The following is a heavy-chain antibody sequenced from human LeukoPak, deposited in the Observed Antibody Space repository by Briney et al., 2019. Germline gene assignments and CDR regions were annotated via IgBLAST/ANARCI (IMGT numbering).Heavy chain of an antibody. V-gene: IGHV3-74*01. CDR1: GFTFTTYW. CDR3: ARDAVDTANAV. CDR2: INSDGSIT. Sequence: GGSLRLSCAASGFTFTTYWMHWVRQAPGKGLVWVSHINSDGSITSYADSVKGRFTISRDNAKNTLYLQMNSLRAGDTAVYYCARDAVDTANAVWGQGTTVTVSS. J-gene: IGHJ6*02. D-gene: IGHD5-18*01.